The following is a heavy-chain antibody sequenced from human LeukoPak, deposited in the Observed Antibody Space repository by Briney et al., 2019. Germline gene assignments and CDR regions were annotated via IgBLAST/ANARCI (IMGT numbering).Heavy chain of an antibody. V-gene: IGHV3-23*01. D-gene: IGHD3-3*01. CDR2: ISGSGGST. CDR1: GFTFSSYA. CDR3: ATLLSYYDFWSGSHVDY. Sequence: GGSLRLSCAASGFTFSSYAMSWVRQAPGKGLEWVSAISGSGGSTYYADSVKGRFTISRDNSKNTLYLQMNSPRAEDTAVYYCATLLSYYDFWSGSHVDYWGQGTLVTVSS. J-gene: IGHJ4*02.